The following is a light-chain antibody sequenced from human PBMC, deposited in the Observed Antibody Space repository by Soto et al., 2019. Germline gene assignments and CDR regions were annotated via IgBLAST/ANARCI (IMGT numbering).Light chain of an antibody. V-gene: IGKV2-28*01. CDR2: LGP. J-gene: IGKJ1*01. CDR3: VHALHTRGP. Sequence: DIVMTQSPLALPVTPGEPASISCRSSQSLLHSNGYNYLHWYLQKPGQSPQLLIYLGPNLASGVPDGFRGSGSGTDFTLEVSRVEAEDVGVYYCVHALHTRGPCGPGTMVAI. CDR1: QSLLHSNGYNY.